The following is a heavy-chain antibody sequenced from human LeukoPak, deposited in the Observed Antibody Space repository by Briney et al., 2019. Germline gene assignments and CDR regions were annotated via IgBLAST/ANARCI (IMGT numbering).Heavy chain of an antibody. Sequence: GSVKVSCKTSGYTFTSHNFNWVRQAPGQGLEWMGWISAYNGNTNYAQKLQGRVTMTTDTSTSTAYMELRSLRSDDTAVYYCARDPGYPGYYYGMDVWGQGTTVTVSS. D-gene: IGHD5-12*01. CDR3: ARDPGYPGYYYGMDV. CDR2: ISAYNGNT. V-gene: IGHV1-18*01. CDR1: GYTFTSHN. J-gene: IGHJ6*02.